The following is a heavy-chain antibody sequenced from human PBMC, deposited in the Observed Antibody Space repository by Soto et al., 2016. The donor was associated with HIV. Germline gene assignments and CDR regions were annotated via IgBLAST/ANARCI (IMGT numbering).Heavy chain of an antibody. J-gene: IGHJ2*01. D-gene: IGHD3-22*01. CDR3: ARGGEVVAHYEWYFDF. CDR2: INPTSGGT. Sequence: QVHLVQSGAEVKKPGASVKVSCKASGYTFSDNYLHWIRQAPGQGLEWMGWINPTSGGTNIAEKFQDRVTVTRDTSINTVYMDLTRLTSDDAAVYYCARGGEVVAHYEWYFDFXGRGTLVTVSS. CDR1: GYTFSDNY. V-gene: IGHV1-2*02.